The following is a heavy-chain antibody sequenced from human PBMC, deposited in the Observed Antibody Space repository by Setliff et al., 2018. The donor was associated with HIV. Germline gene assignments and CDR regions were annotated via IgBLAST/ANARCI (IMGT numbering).Heavy chain of an antibody. J-gene: IGHJ4*02. Sequence: PSETLSLTCAVYGGSFTSYYWTWIRQAPGKDLEWIGEVTHSGTTTYDPSLKSRITISVDTSKNQFSLKLTSVTAADMGVYYCARGRKKTLAVSGTRYFDFWGQGTLVTVSS. CDR1: GGSFTSYY. CDR3: ARGRKKTLAVSGTRYFDF. V-gene: IGHV4-34*01. CDR2: VTHSGTT. D-gene: IGHD6-19*01.